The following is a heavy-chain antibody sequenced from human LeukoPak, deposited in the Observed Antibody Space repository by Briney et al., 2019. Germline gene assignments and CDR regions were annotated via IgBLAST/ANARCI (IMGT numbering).Heavy chain of an antibody. D-gene: IGHD6-13*01. CDR2: INHSGST. Sequence: SETLSLTCAVYGGSFSGYHWSWIRQPPGKGLEWIGEINHSGSTNYNPSLKSRVTISVDTSKNQFSLKLSSVTAADTAVYYCARKGWGFPGYSSSWYQGYNWFDPWGQGTLVTVSS. J-gene: IGHJ5*02. CDR3: ARKGWGFPGYSSSWYQGYNWFDP. CDR1: GGSFSGYH. V-gene: IGHV4-34*01.